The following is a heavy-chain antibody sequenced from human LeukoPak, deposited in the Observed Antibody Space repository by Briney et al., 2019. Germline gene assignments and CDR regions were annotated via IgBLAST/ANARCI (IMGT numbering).Heavy chain of an antibody. Sequence: GASVKVSCKASGYTFTGYYMHWVRQAPGQGLEWMGWINPNSGGTNYAQKFQGWVTMTRDTSISTAYMELSRLRSDDTAVYYCARATYYYGSGSYYGPLFDYWGQGTLVTVSS. J-gene: IGHJ4*02. CDR1: GYTFTGYY. V-gene: IGHV1-2*04. D-gene: IGHD3-10*01. CDR3: ARATYYYGSGSYYGPLFDY. CDR2: INPNSGGT.